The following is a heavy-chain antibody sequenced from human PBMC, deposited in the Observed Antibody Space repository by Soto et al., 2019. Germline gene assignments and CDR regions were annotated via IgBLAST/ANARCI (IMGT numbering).Heavy chain of an antibody. Sequence: SETLSLPCTVSGGSISSYYWRWIRQPPGKGLEWIGYIYYSGSTNYNPSLKSRVTISVDTSKNQFSLKLSSVTAADTAVYYCARDLRDGYNSNWFDPWGQGTLVTVSS. CDR2: IYYSGST. D-gene: IGHD5-12*01. J-gene: IGHJ5*02. CDR1: GGSISSYY. CDR3: ARDLRDGYNSNWFDP. V-gene: IGHV4-59*01.